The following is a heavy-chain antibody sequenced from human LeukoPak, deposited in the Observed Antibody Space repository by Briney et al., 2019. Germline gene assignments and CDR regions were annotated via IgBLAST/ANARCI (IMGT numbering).Heavy chain of an antibody. J-gene: IGHJ5*02. V-gene: IGHV1-2*02. D-gene: IGHD2-2*01. CDR1: GYTFTGYY. CDR3: ARDNPQIGVVGTGFDP. CDR2: INPNSGVT. Sequence: ASVKVSCKASGYTFTGYYMHWVRQAPGQGLEWMGWINPNSGVTNYAQKFQGRATMTRDTSISTAYMELSSLRSDDTAVYYCARDNPQIGVVGTGFDPWGQGTLVTVSS.